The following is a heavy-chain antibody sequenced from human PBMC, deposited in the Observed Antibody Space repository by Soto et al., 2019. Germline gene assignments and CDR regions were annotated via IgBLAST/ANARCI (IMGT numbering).Heavy chain of an antibody. V-gene: IGHV4-4*07. CDR1: GGSTSGKY. CDR2: IYSSGRT. Sequence: QVQLQESGPGPVKASETLSLTCTLSGGSTSGKYWSWIRQPAGKGLEWIGRIYSSGRTHYNPSLKSRVTMSVSTNHFSLRLNSVTAADTAVYYCARDFDVNTALDYWYFDLWGRATLVTVSS. CDR3: ARDFDVNTALDYWYFDL. J-gene: IGHJ2*01. D-gene: IGHD5-18*01.